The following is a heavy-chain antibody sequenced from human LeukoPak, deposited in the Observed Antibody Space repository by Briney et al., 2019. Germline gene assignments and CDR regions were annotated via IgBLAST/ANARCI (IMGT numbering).Heavy chain of an antibody. V-gene: IGHV4-39*07. Sequence: SETLSLTCTVSGDSITSGTYYWGWIRQPPGKGLEWIWSIHYSGRTYYNPSLKSRLTISVYTSKNQFSLKLNSVTAADTAVYYCARGSPYVYWGQGTLVTVSS. CDR3: ARGSPYVY. CDR2: IHYSGRT. J-gene: IGHJ4*02. CDR1: GDSITSGTYY. D-gene: IGHD3-16*01.